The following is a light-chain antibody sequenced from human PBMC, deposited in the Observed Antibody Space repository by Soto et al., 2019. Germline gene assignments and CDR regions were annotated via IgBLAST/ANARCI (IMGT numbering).Light chain of an antibody. V-gene: IGKV1-12*01. CDR1: QGIGDR. CDR2: SAS. Sequence: DIQMTQSPSSVSASVGDRVTITCRASQGIGDRLAWYQQQPGRAPKLLIYSASSLLSGVPSRFSGSGSGTDFTLTISSLQPEDFATYLCQQAYSFPRTFGGGTKVEIK. CDR3: QQAYSFPRT. J-gene: IGKJ4*01.